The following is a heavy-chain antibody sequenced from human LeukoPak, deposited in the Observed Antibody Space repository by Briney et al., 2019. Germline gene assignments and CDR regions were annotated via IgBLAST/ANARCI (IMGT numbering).Heavy chain of an antibody. D-gene: IGHD3-10*01. J-gene: IGHJ4*02. CDR2: IYYSGST. V-gene: IGHV4-39*01. CDR3: ARQGPPELWFGDPDY. CDR1: GGSISSSSSY. Sequence: SETLSLTCTVSGGSISSSSSYWGWIRQPPGKGLEWIGGIYYSGSTYYNPSLKSRVTISVDTSKNQFSLKLSSVTAADTAVYYCARQGPPELWFGDPDYWGQGTLVTVSS.